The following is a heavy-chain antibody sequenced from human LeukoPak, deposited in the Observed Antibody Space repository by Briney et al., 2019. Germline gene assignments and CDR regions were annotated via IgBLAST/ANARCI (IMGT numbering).Heavy chain of an antibody. D-gene: IGHD6-13*01. CDR3: AKSTSSWERVDY. Sequence: PGGSLRLSCAASGFTFSSYAMSWVRQAPGKGLEWVSSISGNSGRTYYADSVKGRFSISRDNSNNTLNLQMNSLRAEDAAVYYCAKSTSSWERVDYWGQGTLVTVSS. J-gene: IGHJ4*02. CDR2: ISGNSGRT. CDR1: GFTFSSYA. V-gene: IGHV3-23*01.